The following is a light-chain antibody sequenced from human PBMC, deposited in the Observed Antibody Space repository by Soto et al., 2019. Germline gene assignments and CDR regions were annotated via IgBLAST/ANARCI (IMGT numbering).Light chain of an antibody. Sequence: QSVLTQPPSASGTPGQRVTISCSGSRSNIGTNYVYWYQHLPGKAPKLLIYSTNRRPSGVPDRFTGSKSGTSASLAISGLRSEDEADYYCCSYAGSWVFGTGTKLTVL. CDR1: RSNIGTNY. J-gene: IGLJ1*01. V-gene: IGLV1-47*02. CDR3: CSYAGSWV. CDR2: STN.